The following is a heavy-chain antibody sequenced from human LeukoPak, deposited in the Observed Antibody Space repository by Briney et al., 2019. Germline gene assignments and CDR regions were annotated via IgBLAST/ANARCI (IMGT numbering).Heavy chain of an antibody. J-gene: IGHJ4*02. Sequence: GGSLRLSCAASGFTFRSYSMNWVRQAPGKGLEWVSYISSSSSTIYYADSVKGRFTISRDNAKNSLYLQMNSLRAEETAVYYCAGEGRSIFGVVIKGTDYWGQGTLVTVSS. D-gene: IGHD3-3*01. CDR1: GFTFRSYS. V-gene: IGHV3-48*01. CDR3: AGEGRSIFGVVIKGTDY. CDR2: ISSSSSTI.